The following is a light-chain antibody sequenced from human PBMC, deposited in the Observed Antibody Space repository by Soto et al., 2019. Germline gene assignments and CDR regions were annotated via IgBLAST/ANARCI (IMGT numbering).Light chain of an antibody. CDR2: DAS. Sequence: DIQMTQSPSTLSASVGDGVTITCRASQNISVWLAWYQQRPGKAPKFLIYDASNLETGVSSRFSGSGSGTEFTLTIRSLQPDDFAPYYCQQYYSSSPTFGQGTKLEIK. CDR3: QQYYSSSPT. V-gene: IGKV1-5*01. CDR1: QNISVW. J-gene: IGKJ2*01.